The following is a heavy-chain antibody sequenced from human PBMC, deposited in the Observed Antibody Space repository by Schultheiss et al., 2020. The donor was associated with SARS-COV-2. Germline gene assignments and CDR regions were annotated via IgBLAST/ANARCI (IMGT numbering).Heavy chain of an antibody. Sequence: GGSLRLSCAASGFTFSSYDMHWVRQATGKGLEWVSAIGTAGDTYYPGSVKGRFTISRENAKNSLSLQMNSLRAGDTAVYYCARAHSGTDAFDIWGQGTMVTVSS. V-gene: IGHV3-13*01. CDR3: ARAHSGTDAFDI. D-gene: IGHD1-26*01. CDR1: GFTFSSYD. CDR2: IGTAGDT. J-gene: IGHJ3*02.